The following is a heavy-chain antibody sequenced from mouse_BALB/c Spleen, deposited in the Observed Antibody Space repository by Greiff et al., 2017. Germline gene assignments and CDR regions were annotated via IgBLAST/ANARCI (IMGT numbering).Heavy chain of an antibody. CDR3: ARPLHDNNYYAMDY. J-gene: IGHJ4*01. V-gene: IGHV5-6*01. CDR1: GFTFSSYG. CDR2: ISSGGSYT. D-gene: IGHD1-3*01. Sequence: EVQLVESGGDLVKPGGSLKLSCAASGFTFSSYGMSWVRQTPDKRLEWVATISSGGSYTYYPDSVKGRFTISRDNAKNTLYLQMSSLKSEDTAMYYCARPLHDNNYYAMDYWGQGTSVTVSS.